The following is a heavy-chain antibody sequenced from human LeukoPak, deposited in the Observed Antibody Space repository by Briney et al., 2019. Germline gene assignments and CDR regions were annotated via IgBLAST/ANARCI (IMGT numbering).Heavy chain of an antibody. CDR2: FDPEDGET. CDR1: GHTFTGYY. Sequence: ASVKVSCKASGHTFTGYYMHWVRQAPGKGLEWMGGFDPEDGETIYAQKFQGRVTMTEDTSTDTAYMELSSLRSEDTAVYYCATTVELRFLEWLDRWGQGTLVTVSS. D-gene: IGHD3-3*01. V-gene: IGHV1-24*01. J-gene: IGHJ4*02. CDR3: ATTVELRFLEWLDR.